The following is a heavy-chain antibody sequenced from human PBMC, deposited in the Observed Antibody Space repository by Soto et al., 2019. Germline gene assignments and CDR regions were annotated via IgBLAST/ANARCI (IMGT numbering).Heavy chain of an antibody. D-gene: IGHD2-15*01. CDR1: GYTFIAYY. V-gene: IGHV1-2*02. CDR2: IIPISGGT. CDR3: ARGAYSHAFDI. J-gene: IGHJ3*02. Sequence: GASVKVSCEASGYTFIAYYIHCVRQAPGQGLEWMGWIIPISGGTNYAQKFQDRVTMTRDTSISTAYMELSSLRSDDTAVYYCARGAYSHAFDIWGQGTMVTVSS.